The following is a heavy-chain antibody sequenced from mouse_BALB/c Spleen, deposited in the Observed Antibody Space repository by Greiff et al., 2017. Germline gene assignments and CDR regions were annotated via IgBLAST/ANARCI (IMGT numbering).Heavy chain of an antibody. CDR1: GYSITSDYA. Sequence: EVKLMESGPGLVKPSQSLSLTCTVTGYSITSDYAWNWIRQFPGNKLEWMGYISYSGSTSYNPSLKSRISITRDTSKNQFFLQLNSVTTEDTATYYCATLYYGAYWGQGTLVTVSA. CDR2: ISYSGST. CDR3: ATLYYGAY. V-gene: IGHV3-2*02. J-gene: IGHJ3*01. D-gene: IGHD2-1*01.